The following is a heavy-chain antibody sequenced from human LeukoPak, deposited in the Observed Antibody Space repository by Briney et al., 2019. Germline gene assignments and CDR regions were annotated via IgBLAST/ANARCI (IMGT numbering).Heavy chain of an antibody. CDR1: GFTFSSYA. V-gene: IGHV3-30*01. Sequence: GGSLRLSCAASGFTFSSYAMHWVRQAPGKGLEWVAVISYDGSNKYYADSVKGRFIISRDNSKNTLYLQMNSLRAEDTAVYYCARDKMATIRRYFDYWGQGTLVTVSS. D-gene: IGHD5-24*01. J-gene: IGHJ4*02. CDR3: ARDKMATIRRYFDY. CDR2: ISYDGSNK.